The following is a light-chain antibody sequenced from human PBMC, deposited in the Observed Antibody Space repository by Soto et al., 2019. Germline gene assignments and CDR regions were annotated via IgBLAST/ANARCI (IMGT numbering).Light chain of an antibody. J-gene: IGKJ5*01. CDR2: AAS. V-gene: IGKV3-20*01. CDR3: QQYNNWPPRT. Sequence: EIVLTQSPGTLSLSPGERATLSCRASQSVSVNSLAWYQQKGGQAPRLLIYAASTRATGVPDRFSGTGSGTDFALTISRLETEDFAVYYCQQYNNWPPRTFGQGTRLEIK. CDR1: QSVSVNS.